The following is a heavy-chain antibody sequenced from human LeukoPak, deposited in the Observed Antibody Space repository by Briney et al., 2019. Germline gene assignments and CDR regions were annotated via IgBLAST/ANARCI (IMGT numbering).Heavy chain of an antibody. CDR3: AKPLVSDYYDSSGYWGY. D-gene: IGHD3-22*01. CDR2: ISGSGDST. J-gene: IGHJ4*02. CDR1: GFTFSSYA. Sequence: PGGSLRLSCAASGFTFSSYAMSWVRQAPGKGLEWVSAISGSGDSTYYSDSVKGRFTISRDNSKNTLYVQMNSLRAEDTAVYYCAKPLVSDYYDSSGYWGYWGQGTLDTVSS. V-gene: IGHV3-23*01.